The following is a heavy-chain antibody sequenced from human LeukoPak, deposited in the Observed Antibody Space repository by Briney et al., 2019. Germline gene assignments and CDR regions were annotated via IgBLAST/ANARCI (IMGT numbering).Heavy chain of an antibody. CDR1: GVIVSSHD. Sequence: GGSLSLSCAVSGVIVSSHDMNCVCQTPGKRPEWVSGLYSGGSTYYADSVKGRFTLSRDNPKNTLYLQMKSLRIEDTAVYYCTRDRSGRYPHALYTWGQGTMVMVSS. CDR2: LYSGGST. V-gene: IGHV3-53*01. D-gene: IGHD3-3*01. CDR3: TRDRSGRYPHALYT. J-gene: IGHJ3*02.